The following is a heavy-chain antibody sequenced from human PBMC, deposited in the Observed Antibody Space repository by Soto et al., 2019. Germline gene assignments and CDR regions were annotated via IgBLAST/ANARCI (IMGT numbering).Heavy chain of an antibody. V-gene: IGHV3-23*01. J-gene: IGHJ4*02. Sequence: PGGSLRLSCAASGFTFTNYVMNWVRQAPGKGLEWVSGVSPSGGTTYYSDSVKGRFTISRDDSRNTLSLQMNSLRAEDTALYYCAKDLSSNWFPYCFDCWGQGTQVTVSS. D-gene: IGHD6-13*01. CDR1: GFTFTNYV. CDR2: VSPSGGTT. CDR3: AKDLSSNWFPYCFDC.